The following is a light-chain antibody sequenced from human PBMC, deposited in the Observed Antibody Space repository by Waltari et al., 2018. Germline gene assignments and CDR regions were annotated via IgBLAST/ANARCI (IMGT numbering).Light chain of an antibody. J-gene: IGLJ2*01. CDR2: DVS. CDR3: SSYAGSNNPVV. CDR1: DSDIGAYNY. V-gene: IGLV2-14*03. Sequence: QSALAQPASVSGSPGQSITISCTGTDSDIGAYNYVSWYQQHPGIAPKLLLYDVSDRPSGVSDRFSGSKSGNTASLTVSGLQAEDEAEYYCSSYAGSNNPVVFGGGTKLTVL.